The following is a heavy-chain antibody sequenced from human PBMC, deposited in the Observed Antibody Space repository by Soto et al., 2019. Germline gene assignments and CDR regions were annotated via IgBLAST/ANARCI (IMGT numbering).Heavy chain of an antibody. V-gene: IGHV1-46*01. CDR2: INPSDGRT. J-gene: IGHJ5*02. Sequence: QGQLVQSGAEVKKPGASVKVSCKASGYTFSTYHMNWVRQAPGQGLEWMGIINPSDGRTTYSQNFQGTVTMTRDTSTSTVYMELSSLRSEDTAVYYCVRGGWFDPWGQGTLVTVSS. CDR3: VRGGWFDP. CDR1: GYTFSTYH.